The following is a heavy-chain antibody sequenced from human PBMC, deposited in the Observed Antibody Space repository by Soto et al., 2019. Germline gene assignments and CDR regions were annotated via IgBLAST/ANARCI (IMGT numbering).Heavy chain of an antibody. Sequence: QVQLQESGPGLVKPSQTLSPTCTVSGGSISSGDYYWSWIRQPPGKGLEWIGYIYYSGSTYYNPSLKRRVTISVDTSKNQFSLKLSSVTAADTAVYYCARVGGFGATTIDYWGQGTLVTVSS. D-gene: IGHD3-10*01. CDR1: GGSISSGDYY. J-gene: IGHJ4*02. V-gene: IGHV4-30-4*01. CDR3: ARVGGFGATTIDY. CDR2: IYYSGST.